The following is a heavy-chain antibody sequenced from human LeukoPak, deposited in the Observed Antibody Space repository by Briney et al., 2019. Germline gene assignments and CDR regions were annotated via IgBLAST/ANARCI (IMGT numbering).Heavy chain of an antibody. CDR2: IKQDGSEK. CDR3: ARSYYDSSGYYYEYYFDY. D-gene: IGHD3-22*01. Sequence: GGSLRLSCAASGFTFSSYWMSWVRQAPGKGLEWVANIKQDGSEKYYVGSVKGRFTISRDNAKNSLYLQMNSLRAEDTAVYYCARSYYDSSGYYYEYYFDYWGQGTLVTVSS. V-gene: IGHV3-7*01. CDR1: GFTFSSYW. J-gene: IGHJ4*02.